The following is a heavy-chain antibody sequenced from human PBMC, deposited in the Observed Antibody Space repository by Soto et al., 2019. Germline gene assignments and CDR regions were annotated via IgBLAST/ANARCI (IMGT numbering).Heavy chain of an antibody. CDR3: GKDPNGDYFGAFDF. CDR2: ITGSGDYT. CDR1: GFTFSSSA. J-gene: IGHJ3*01. V-gene: IGHV3-23*01. D-gene: IGHD4-17*01. Sequence: EVQMLESGGGLVQPGGSLRLSCAASGFTFSSSALTWVRQAPGKGLEWVSSITGSGDYTRYTDSVKGRFTITRDNAKNTLFLQMKSLRADDTAIYYCGKDPNGDYFGAFDFWGQGTMVTVSS.